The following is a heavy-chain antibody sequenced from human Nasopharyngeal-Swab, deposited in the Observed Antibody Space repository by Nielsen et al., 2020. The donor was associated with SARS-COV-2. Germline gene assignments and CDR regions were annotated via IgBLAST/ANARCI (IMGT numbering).Heavy chain of an antibody. V-gene: IGHV3-48*02. Sequence: GGSLRLSCAASGFTFSSYSMNCVRQAPGKGLEWVSYISSSSSTIYYADSVKGRFTISRDNAKNSLYLQMNSLRDEDTAVYYCARVRALYCGGDCYSLDYWGQGTLVTVSS. D-gene: IGHD2-21*02. CDR1: GFTFSSYS. J-gene: IGHJ4*02. CDR2: ISSSSSTI. CDR3: ARVRALYCGGDCYSLDY.